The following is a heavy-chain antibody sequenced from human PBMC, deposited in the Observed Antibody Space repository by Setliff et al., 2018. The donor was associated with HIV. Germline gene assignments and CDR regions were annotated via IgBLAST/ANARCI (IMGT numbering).Heavy chain of an antibody. CDR2: IKQDGSEE. Sequence: GGSLRLSCAASGFTFTNYWMTWVRQAPGKGLEWVANIKQDGSEERYVDSVKGRFAISRDDAKNSLYLQMNSLRAEDTAVYYCARELWDNGDSSMDVWGKGTTVTVSS. CDR1: GFTFTNYW. J-gene: IGHJ6*03. D-gene: IGHD4-17*01. V-gene: IGHV3-7*03. CDR3: ARELWDNGDSSMDV.